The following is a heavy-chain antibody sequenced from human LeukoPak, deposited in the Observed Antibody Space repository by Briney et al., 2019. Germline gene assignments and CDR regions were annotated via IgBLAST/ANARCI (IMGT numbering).Heavy chain of an antibody. CDR2: IYYSGST. CDR1: GGSISSYY. D-gene: IGHD2/OR15-2a*01. CDR3: ARRREGISWLDP. Sequence: SETLSLTCTVSGGSISSYYWSWIRQPPGKGLEWIGYIYYSGSTNYNPSLKSRVTISADTSKNQFSLKLTSVTAADTAVYYCARRREGISWLDPWGQGTLVTVSS. V-gene: IGHV4-59*08. J-gene: IGHJ5*02.